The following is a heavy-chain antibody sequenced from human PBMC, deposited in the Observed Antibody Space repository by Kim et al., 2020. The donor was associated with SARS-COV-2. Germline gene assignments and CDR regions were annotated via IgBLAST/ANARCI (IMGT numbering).Heavy chain of an antibody. J-gene: IGHJ6*01. CDR3: ARDSEYYDILTGYLRGGGIYYYYGMDV. CDR1: GFTFSSYA. V-gene: IGHV3-30*04. CDR2: ISYDGSNK. D-gene: IGHD3-9*01. Sequence: GGSLRLSCAASGFTFSSYAMHWVRQAPGKGLEWAAVISYDGSNKYYADSVKGRFTISRDNSKNTLYLQMNSLRAEDTAVYYCARDSEYYDILTGYLRGGGIYYYYGMDVWEQGTTVTVSS.